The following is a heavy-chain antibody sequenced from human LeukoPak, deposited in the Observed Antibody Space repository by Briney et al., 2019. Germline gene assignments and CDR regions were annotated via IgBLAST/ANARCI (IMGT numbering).Heavy chain of an antibody. J-gene: IGHJ6*03. V-gene: IGHV3-21*01. CDR3: ARDRVVPAAIRHYYYYYMDV. CDR2: ISSSSSYI. Sequence: GGSLRLSCAASGFTFSSYAMSWVRQAPGKGLEWVSSISSSSSYIYYADSVKGRFTISRDNAKNSLYLQMNSLRAEDTAVYYCARDRVVPAAIRHYYYYYMDVWGKGTTVTVSS. D-gene: IGHD2-2*01. CDR1: GFTFSSYA.